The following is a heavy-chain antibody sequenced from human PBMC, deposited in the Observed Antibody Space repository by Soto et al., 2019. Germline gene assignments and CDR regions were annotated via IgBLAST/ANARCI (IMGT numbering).Heavy chain of an antibody. D-gene: IGHD3-3*01. V-gene: IGHV3-30*16. CDR1: GFIFGSYA. J-gene: IGHJ5*02. CDR3: AKSYDLWSPYLSFGDQRDP. Sequence: GGSLRLSCAASGFIFGSYAMNWVRQVPGKGPEWVAVLSTDGSTPYYADSVRGRFTISRDNSKNTLFLQMNSLRPEGTAIYFCAKSYDLWSPYLSFGDQRDPWGQGTLVTVSS. CDR2: LSTDGSTP.